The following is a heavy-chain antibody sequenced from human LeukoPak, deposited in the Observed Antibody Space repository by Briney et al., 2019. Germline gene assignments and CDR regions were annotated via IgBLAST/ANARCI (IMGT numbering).Heavy chain of an antibody. V-gene: IGHV5-51*01. CDR3: AILNHPDGRVY. Sequence: GESLQISCQGFGYTFTTSWIGWVRQLPGKGLEWMAIIYADNSDTKYSTSFQGQVSISTDRSISTAYLQWSSLQASDTAIYYCAILNHPDGRVYWGQGTLVTVSS. CDR1: GYTFTTSW. D-gene: IGHD5-24*01. J-gene: IGHJ1*01. CDR2: IYADNSDT.